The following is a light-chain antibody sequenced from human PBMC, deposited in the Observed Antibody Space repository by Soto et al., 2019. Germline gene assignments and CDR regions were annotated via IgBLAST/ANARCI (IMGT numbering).Light chain of an antibody. J-gene: IGLJ1*01. CDR2: DVY. CDR3: SSYTVNRWYV. Sequence: QSALTQPASVSGSPAHSITISCIGTSSDIGGYNYVSWYQQHPGKAPKLMIYDVYDRPSGVSNRFSAAKTGNTASLTISGLQDVDEADYYCSSYTVNRWYVFGAGTKVTVL. V-gene: IGLV2-14*03. CDR1: SSDIGGYNY.